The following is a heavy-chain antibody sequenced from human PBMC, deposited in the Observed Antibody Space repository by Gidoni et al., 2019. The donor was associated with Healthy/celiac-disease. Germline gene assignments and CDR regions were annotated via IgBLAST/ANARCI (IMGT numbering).Heavy chain of an antibody. J-gene: IGHJ4*02. CDR1: GFTFSSYG. CDR2: ISSNGGST. V-gene: IGHV3-64*01. D-gene: IGHD3-22*01. Sequence: EVQLVESGGGLVHPGGSLRLSCAASGFTFSSYGMHWVRQAPGKGLEYVSAISSNGGSTYYANSVKGRFTISRDNSKNTLYLQRGSLRAEDMAVYYCARGLYYYDSSGYNDFDYWGQGTLVTVSS. CDR3: ARGLYYYDSSGYNDFDY.